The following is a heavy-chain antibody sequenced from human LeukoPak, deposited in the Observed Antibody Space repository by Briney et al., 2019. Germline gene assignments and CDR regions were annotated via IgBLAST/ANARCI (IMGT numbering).Heavy chain of an antibody. D-gene: IGHD5-18*01. CDR3: ARRGGQLWPLDY. V-gene: IGHV1-18*04. J-gene: IGHJ4*02. CDR1: GYTFTSYG. Sequence: ASVKVSCKTSGYTFTSYGISWVRQAPGQGLEWMGWISTYNGNTNYAQKLQGRVTMTTDTSTTTAYMELRSLRSDDSAVYYCARRGGQLWPLDYWGQGTLVTVFS. CDR2: ISTYNGNT.